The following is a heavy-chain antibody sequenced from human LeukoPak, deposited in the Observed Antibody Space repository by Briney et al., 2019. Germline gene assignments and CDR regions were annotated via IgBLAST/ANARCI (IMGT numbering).Heavy chain of an antibody. CDR3: ARESYGSGPHYFDY. CDR2: INWNGGST. J-gene: IGHJ4*02. CDR1: GFTFDDYG. Sequence: GGSLRLSCAAPGFTFDDYGMSWVRQAPGKGLEWVSGINWNGGSTGYADSVKGRFTISRDNAKNSLYLQMNSLRAEDTALYYCARESYGSGPHYFDYWGQGTLVTVSS. D-gene: IGHD3-10*01. V-gene: IGHV3-20*04.